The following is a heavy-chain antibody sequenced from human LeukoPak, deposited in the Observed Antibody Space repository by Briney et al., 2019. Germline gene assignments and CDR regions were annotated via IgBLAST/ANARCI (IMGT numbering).Heavy chain of an antibody. CDR3: ARTLDTSGYYHDY. D-gene: IGHD3-22*01. Sequence: SETLSLTCTVSGGSISGYYWSWIRQPPGKGLEWIGYIYYSGSTNYNPSLKSRVIISVDTSKNQFSLKLSSVTAADTAVYYCARTLDTSGYYHDYWGQGTLVTVSS. V-gene: IGHV4-59*08. CDR1: GGSISGYY. J-gene: IGHJ4*02. CDR2: IYYSGST.